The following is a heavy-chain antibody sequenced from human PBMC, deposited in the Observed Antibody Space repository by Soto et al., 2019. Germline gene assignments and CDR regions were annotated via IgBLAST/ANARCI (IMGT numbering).Heavy chain of an antibody. CDR2: IYYSGST. CDR1: GGSISSSSYY. V-gene: IGHV4-39*01. D-gene: IGHD4-17*01. Sequence: QLQLQESGPGLVKPSETLSLICTVSGGSISSSSYYWGWIRQPPGKGLEWIGSIYYSGSTYYNPSLKSRVTISVDTSKNQFSLKLSSVTAADTAVYYCARRPAVTTPHFDYWGQGTLVTVSS. J-gene: IGHJ4*02. CDR3: ARRPAVTTPHFDY.